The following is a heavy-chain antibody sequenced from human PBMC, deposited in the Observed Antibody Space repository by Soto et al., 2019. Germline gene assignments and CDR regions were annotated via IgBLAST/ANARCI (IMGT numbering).Heavy chain of an antibody. CDR2: INHSGST. Sequence: SETLSLTCPVYSGSFRDYYWSWIRQPPGKGLEWIGEINHSGSTNYNASLKSRVTISVDTSKKQFSLKLRSVSAADTAVYFCGRASYLGDYYYGMDVWGQGTTVTVSS. J-gene: IGHJ6*02. CDR1: SGSFRDYY. D-gene: IGHD3-16*01. CDR3: GRASYLGDYYYGMDV. V-gene: IGHV4-34*01.